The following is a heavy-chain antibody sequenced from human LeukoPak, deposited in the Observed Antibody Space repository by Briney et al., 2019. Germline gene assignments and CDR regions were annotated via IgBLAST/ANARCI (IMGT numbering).Heavy chain of an antibody. CDR1: GGSMSSRSYY. CDR3: ARGRGIDGDNLTP. J-gene: IGHJ4*02. D-gene: IGHD5-24*01. CDR2: IYYSGST. Sequence: SETLSLTCTVSGGSMSSRSYYWGWIRQPPGKGLEWIGSIYYSGSTYYSPSLKSRVTISVDTSTNQFSLKLTSVTPADTAVYYCARGRGIDGDNLTPWGQGTLVTVSS. V-gene: IGHV4-39*07.